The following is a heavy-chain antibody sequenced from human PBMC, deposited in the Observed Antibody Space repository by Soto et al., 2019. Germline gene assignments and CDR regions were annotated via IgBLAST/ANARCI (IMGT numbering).Heavy chain of an antibody. CDR2: INHSGST. V-gene: IGHV4-34*01. CDR1: GGSFSGYF. Sequence: TSETLSLTCAVYGGSFSGYFWNWIRQPPGKGLEWIGQINHSGSTNYNPSLKSRVTLSVDTSKNQFSLKLNSVTAADTAVYYCARTSRFAYWGQGTLVTVSS. CDR3: ARTSRFAY. D-gene: IGHD6-6*01. J-gene: IGHJ4*02.